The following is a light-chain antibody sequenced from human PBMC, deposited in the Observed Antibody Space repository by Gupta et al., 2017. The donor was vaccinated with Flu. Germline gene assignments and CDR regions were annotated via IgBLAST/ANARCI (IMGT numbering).Light chain of an antibody. V-gene: IGKV3-11*01. Sequence: DIVLTQSPAALSLPAGERATLSCRASQSVRDYLAWYHQRPGQTPRLHISDATNSATAVPARFNACGTETDFTLTISDLEPEDSGIYYCHQRYNWPLTFGGGTKVEIK. CDR2: DAT. CDR3: HQRYNWPLT. J-gene: IGKJ4*01. CDR1: QSVRDY.